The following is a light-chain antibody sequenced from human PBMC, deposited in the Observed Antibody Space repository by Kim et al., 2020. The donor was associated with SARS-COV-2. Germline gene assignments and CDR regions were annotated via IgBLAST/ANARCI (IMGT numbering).Light chain of an antibody. Sequence: AFIGDRVTITCQASQGISDYLDWYQHKPGQVPKLLIYAATRLERGVPSRFSGSGSGTDFSLTISSLQPEDIATYYCHQYDSYPQTFGEGTKVDIK. V-gene: IGKV1-33*01. CDR3: HQYDSYPQT. CDR2: AAT. J-gene: IGKJ1*01. CDR1: QGISDY.